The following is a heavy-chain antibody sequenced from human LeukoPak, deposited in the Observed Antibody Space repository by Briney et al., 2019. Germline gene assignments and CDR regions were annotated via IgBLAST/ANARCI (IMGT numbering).Heavy chain of an antibody. CDR3: ARAPLKEQQPVLVYFDY. J-gene: IGHJ4*02. CDR2: ITSSSNYI. CDR1: GFIFSSYS. Sequence: GGSLRLSCAASGFIFSSYSMNWVRQAPGKVLEWVSSITSSSNYINYADSVKGRFTISRDNSKNTLYLQMNSLRAEDTAVYYCARAPLKEQQPVLVYFDYWGQGTLVTVSS. D-gene: IGHD6-13*01. V-gene: IGHV3-21*01.